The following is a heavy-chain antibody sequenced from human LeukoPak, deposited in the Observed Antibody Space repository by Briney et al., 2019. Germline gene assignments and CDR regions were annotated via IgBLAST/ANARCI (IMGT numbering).Heavy chain of an antibody. CDR1: GYTFTSYG. CDR3: ARDPPHYYGSGSYYPY. Sequence: GASVKVSCKASGYTFTSYGISWVRQAPGQGLEWMGWISTYNGNTNYAQKFQGRVTMTTDTSTSTAYMELRSLRSDDTAVYYCARDPPHYYGSGSYYPYWGQGTLVTVSS. J-gene: IGHJ4*02. V-gene: IGHV1-18*01. CDR2: ISTYNGNT. D-gene: IGHD3-10*01.